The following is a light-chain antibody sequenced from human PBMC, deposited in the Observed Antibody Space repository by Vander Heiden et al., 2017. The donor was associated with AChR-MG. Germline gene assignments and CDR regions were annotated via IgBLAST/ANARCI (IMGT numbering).Light chain of an antibody. CDR2: AAS. CDR1: QSINTY. Sequence: DIQMTQSPSSLSASVGDRVTITCRASQSINTYLSWYQQKPGKAPNLLIYAASSLQSGVPSRFSGSGSGTDFTPTISNLQPEDFASYYCQQSYITALTFGGGTKVEIK. CDR3: QQSYITALT. J-gene: IGKJ4*01. V-gene: IGKV1-39*01.